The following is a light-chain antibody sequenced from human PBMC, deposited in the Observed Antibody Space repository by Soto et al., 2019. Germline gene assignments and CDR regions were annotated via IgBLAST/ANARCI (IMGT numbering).Light chain of an antibody. CDR1: SSNIGAGYG. CDR2: VNS. V-gene: IGLV1-40*01. J-gene: IGLJ1*01. CDR3: QSYDNSLRGYV. Sequence: QSVLTQPPSVSGAPGQRVTISCTGNSSNIGAGYGVHWYQHVPGIAPKLLIYVNSNRPSGVPERFSASKSGASASLAISGLQAEDEVDYYCQSYDNSLRGYVFGSGTKLTVL.